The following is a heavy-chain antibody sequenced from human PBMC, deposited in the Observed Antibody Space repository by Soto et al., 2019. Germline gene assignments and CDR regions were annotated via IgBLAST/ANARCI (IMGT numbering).Heavy chain of an antibody. CDR2: ISSSSGYT. D-gene: IGHD4-17*01. CDR1: GFTFNDYY. CDR3: ARGGTTVTAF. J-gene: IGHJ4*02. V-gene: IGHV3-11*06. Sequence: QVQLVESGGGLVKPGGSLRLSCVASGFTFNDYYMSWIRQAPGKGLEWVSYISSSSGYTNYADSVKGRFTISRDNARNSRYLQMNSLRAEDTAVYYCARGGTTVTAFWGQGTMVTVSS.